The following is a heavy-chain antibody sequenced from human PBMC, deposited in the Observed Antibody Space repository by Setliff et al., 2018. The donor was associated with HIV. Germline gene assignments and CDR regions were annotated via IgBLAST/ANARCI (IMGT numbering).Heavy chain of an antibody. V-gene: IGHV4-39*01. J-gene: IGHJ4*02. Sequence: ETLSLTCSVSGDSISSSTDYWGWIRQPPGKGLEWIGSIYYSGSTYYNPSLKSRVTISADTSKNQFSLKLSSVTAADTAVYYCARPRGGFGTFDYWGPGILVTVSS. CDR2: IYYSGST. D-gene: IGHD3-10*01. CDR1: GDSISSSTDY. CDR3: ARPRGGFGTFDY.